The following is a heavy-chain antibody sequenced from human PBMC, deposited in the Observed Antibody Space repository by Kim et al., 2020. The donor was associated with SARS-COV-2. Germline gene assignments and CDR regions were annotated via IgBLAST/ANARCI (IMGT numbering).Heavy chain of an antibody. Sequence: SETLSLTCTVSGGSISSSSYYWGWIRQPPGKGLEWIGSIYYSGSTYYNPSLKSRVTISVDTSKNQFSLKLSSVTAADTAVYYCARRYLNWFDPWGQGTLVTVSS. J-gene: IGHJ5*02. D-gene: IGHD1-20*01. V-gene: IGHV4-39*01. CDR2: IYYSGST. CDR1: GGSISSSSYY. CDR3: ARRYLNWFDP.